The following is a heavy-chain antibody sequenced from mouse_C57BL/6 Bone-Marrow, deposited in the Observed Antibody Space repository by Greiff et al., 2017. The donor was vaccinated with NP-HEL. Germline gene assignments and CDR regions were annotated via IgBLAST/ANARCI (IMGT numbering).Heavy chain of an antibody. CDR1: VYTFTDYY. CDR3: ARVRYDYSWYFDV. Sequence: GQRQQFGRGRVKPRSSLQISCKSSVYTFTDYYINWVNHSHGNSLEWIGVINPYNGGTSYNQKFTGKATLTVDKSSSTAYMELNSLTSEDSAVYYCARVRYDYSWYFDVWGTGTTVTVSS. J-gene: IGHJ1*03. D-gene: IGHD2-4*01. V-gene: IGHV1-19*01. CDR2: INPYNGGT.